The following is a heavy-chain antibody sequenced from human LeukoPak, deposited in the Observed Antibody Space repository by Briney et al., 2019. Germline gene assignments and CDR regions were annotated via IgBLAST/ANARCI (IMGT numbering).Heavy chain of an antibody. CDR1: GYTFTDYY. CDR2: INSNTGDP. V-gene: IGHV1-2*02. J-gene: IGHJ3*02. D-gene: IGHD4-23*01. CDR3: ARDRWGAFDI. Sequence: ASVKVSCKASGYTFTDYYVHWVRQAPGQGLEWMGWINSNTGDPVYAQNFQGRVAMTRDTSITTTHMELSSLRSDDTAVYYCARDRWGAFDIWGQGTMVTVSS.